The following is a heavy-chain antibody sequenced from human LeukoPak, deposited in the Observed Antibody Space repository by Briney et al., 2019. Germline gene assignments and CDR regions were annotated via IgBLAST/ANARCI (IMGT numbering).Heavy chain of an antibody. Sequence: SETLSLTCAVSGGSISSGGYYWSWIRQHPGKGLEWIGYIYYSGSTHYNPSLKSRVTISVDTSKNQFSLKLSSVTAADTAVYYCARDMTDWWFDPWGQGTLVTVSS. D-gene: IGHD3-9*01. J-gene: IGHJ5*02. CDR1: GGSISSGGYY. CDR2: IYYSGST. V-gene: IGHV4-31*11. CDR3: ARDMTDWWFDP.